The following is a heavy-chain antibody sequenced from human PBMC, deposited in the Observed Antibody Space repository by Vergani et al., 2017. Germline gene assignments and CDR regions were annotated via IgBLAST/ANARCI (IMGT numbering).Heavy chain of an antibody. CDR3: AIDNNQLRPRAFDL. V-gene: IGHV4-61*02. Sequence: QVQLQESGPGLVKPSQTLSLTCTVSGASINNDFYYWHWIRQPAGKGLEWIARIYVSGITDYNSSLQSRVSMSVDTSKNQFSLTLTSVTAADTAVYYCAIDNNQLRPRAFDLCGQGTMVTVSS. D-gene: IGHD4-23*01. CDR2: IYVSGIT. CDR1: GASINNDFYY. J-gene: IGHJ3*01.